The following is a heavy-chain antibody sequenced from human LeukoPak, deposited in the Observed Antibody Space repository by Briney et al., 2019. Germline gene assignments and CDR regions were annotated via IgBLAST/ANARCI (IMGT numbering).Heavy chain of an antibody. CDR3: AKDGEGEVPTAIGY. J-gene: IGHJ4*02. Sequence: QPGGSLRLSCAASGFTFSSYAMHWVRQAPGKGLEWVSAISGGGGSTYNADSVKGRFSVSRDNSKNTLFLQMNSLTAEDTAIYFCAKDGEGEVPTAIGYWGQGTLVTVSS. CDR2: ISGGGGST. D-gene: IGHD2-2*01. CDR1: GFTFSSYA. V-gene: IGHV3-23*01.